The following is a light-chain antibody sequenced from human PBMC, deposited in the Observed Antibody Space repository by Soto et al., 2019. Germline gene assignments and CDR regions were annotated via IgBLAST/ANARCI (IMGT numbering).Light chain of an antibody. V-gene: IGKV3-11*01. CDR1: QSVSSY. Sequence: EIVLTQSPATLSLSPGERATLSCRASQSVSSYLAWYQQKPGQAPRLLIYDASNRATGIPARFSGSGSGTYFTLTIGSLEPEDFAVYYCQQRSNVLTFDGGTKVEIK. CDR2: DAS. J-gene: IGKJ4*01. CDR3: QQRSNVLT.